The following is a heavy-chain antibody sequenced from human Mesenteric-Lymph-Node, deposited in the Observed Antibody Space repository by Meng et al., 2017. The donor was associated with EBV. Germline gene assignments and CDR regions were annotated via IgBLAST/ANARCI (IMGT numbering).Heavy chain of an antibody. CDR2: INTDGTST. CDR3: ARERRVG. Sequence: GQLVESGGQLVQPGGSLRLSCAASGFTFSNYWMHWVRQAPGKGLVWVSRINTDGTSTYYADSVKGRFTISRDNAKNTLYLQMNSLRAEDTAMYYCARERRVGWGQGTLVTVSS. CDR1: GFTFSNYW. V-gene: IGHV3-74*01. J-gene: IGHJ4*02.